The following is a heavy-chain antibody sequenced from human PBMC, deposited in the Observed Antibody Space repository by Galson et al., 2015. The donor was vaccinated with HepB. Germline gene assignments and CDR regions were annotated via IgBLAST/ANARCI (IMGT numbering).Heavy chain of an antibody. Sequence: SLRLSCAASAFTFRNYAMHWLRQAPVRGLEWVAVIAYDGSTYYADSVKGRFTISRDNSKNTLYLQMNSLRAEDTAVYYCAKDPITIFGVVIHDTFDYWGQGTLVTVSS. CDR2: IAYDGST. CDR3: AKDPITIFGVVIHDTFDY. CDR1: AFTFRNYA. D-gene: IGHD3-3*01. V-gene: IGHV3-30-3*01. J-gene: IGHJ4*02.